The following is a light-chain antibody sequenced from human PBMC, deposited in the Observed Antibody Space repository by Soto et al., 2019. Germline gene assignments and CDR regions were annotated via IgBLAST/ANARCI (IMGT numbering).Light chain of an antibody. CDR2: DVS. Sequence: QSVLTQPASVSGSPGQSITISFTGTSSDVGGYNYVSWYQQHPGKAPTLMIYDVSNRPSGVSNRFSGSKSGNTASLTISGLQAEDEADYYCSSYTSSSNYVFGPGTKLTVL. CDR3: SSYTSSSNYV. CDR1: SSDVGGYNY. V-gene: IGLV2-14*01. J-gene: IGLJ1*01.